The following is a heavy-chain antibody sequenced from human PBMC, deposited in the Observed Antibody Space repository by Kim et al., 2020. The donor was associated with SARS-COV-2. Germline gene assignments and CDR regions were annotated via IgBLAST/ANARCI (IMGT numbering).Heavy chain of an antibody. CDR3: ARVWAYSSSSTTFDY. Sequence: PSLKRRVTISVDTPKNQFSLKLSSVTAADTAVYYCARVWAYSSSSTTFDYWGQGTLVTVSS. D-gene: IGHD6-6*01. J-gene: IGHJ4*02. V-gene: IGHV4-34*01.